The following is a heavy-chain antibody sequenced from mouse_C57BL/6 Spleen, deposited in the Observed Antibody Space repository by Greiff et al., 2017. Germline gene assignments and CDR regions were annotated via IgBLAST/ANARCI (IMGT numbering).Heavy chain of an antibody. CDR3: ARAGVVPYYFDY. Sequence: EVKLMESGAELVKPGASVKLSCTASGFNIKDYYMHWVKQRTEQGLEWIGRIDPEDGETKYAPKFQGQATITADTSSNTAYLQLSSLTSEDTAVYYCARAGVVPYYFDYWGQGTTLTVSS. V-gene: IGHV14-2*01. J-gene: IGHJ2*01. D-gene: IGHD1-1*01. CDR2: IDPEDGET. CDR1: GFNIKDYY.